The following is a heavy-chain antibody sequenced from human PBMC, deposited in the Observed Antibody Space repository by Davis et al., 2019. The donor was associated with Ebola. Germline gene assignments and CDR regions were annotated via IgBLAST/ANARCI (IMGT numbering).Heavy chain of an antibody. CDR2: IKQDGSEK. CDR3: ARTYGYSSGWYGY. D-gene: IGHD6-19*01. Sequence: PGGSLRLSCAASGFTFSSYWMSWVRQAPGKGLEWVANIKQDGSEKYYVDSVKGRFTISRDNAKNSLYLQMNILRAEDTAVYYCARTYGYSSGWYGYWGQGTLVTVSP. J-gene: IGHJ4*02. V-gene: IGHV3-7*01. CDR1: GFTFSSYW.